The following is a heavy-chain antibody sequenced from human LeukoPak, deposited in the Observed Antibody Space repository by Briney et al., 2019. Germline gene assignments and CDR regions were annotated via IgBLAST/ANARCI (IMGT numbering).Heavy chain of an antibody. J-gene: IGHJ3*02. V-gene: IGHV3-74*01. CDR2: INTDGSST. CDR1: GFTFSSYW. CDR3: ARHSLSGWYDIFDI. D-gene: IGHD6-19*01. Sequence: PGGSLRLSCAASGFTFSSYWMHWVRQAPGKGLVWVSRINTDGSSTGYADSVKGRFTISRDNAKNTLCLQMNSLRAEDTAVYYCARHSLSGWYDIFDIWGQGTMVTVSS.